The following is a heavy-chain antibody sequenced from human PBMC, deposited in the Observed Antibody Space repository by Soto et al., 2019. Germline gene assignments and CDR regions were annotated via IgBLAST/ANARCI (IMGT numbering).Heavy chain of an antibody. V-gene: IGHV3-74*01. Sequence: EVQLVESGRGLVQPGGSLRLSCAASGFTFSNYWMHWVRQAPGKGLVWVSRINSDGSTTSHADSVKDRFTSSRDNAKNTLYLQMNSLRDEDTAVYYCARLPGYSTGWTPFDFWGQGTQVTVSS. D-gene: IGHD6-19*01. CDR2: INSDGSTT. J-gene: IGHJ4*02. CDR1: GFTFSNYW. CDR3: ARLPGYSTGWTPFDF.